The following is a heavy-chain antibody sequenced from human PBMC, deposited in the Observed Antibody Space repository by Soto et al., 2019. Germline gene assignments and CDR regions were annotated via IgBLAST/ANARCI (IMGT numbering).Heavy chain of an antibody. J-gene: IGHJ4*02. CDR1: GDSVSTNSAA. Sequence: PSQTLSLTCAISGDSVSTNSAAWNWIRQSPSSGLEWLGRTLYRSKWYKDYAVSVKSRITINPDTSKNQFSLQLNSVTPEDTAVYYCARGSHYAIDYWGQGTLVTVSS. CDR3: ARGSHYAIDY. CDR2: TLYRSKWYK. D-gene: IGHD2-2*01. V-gene: IGHV6-1*01.